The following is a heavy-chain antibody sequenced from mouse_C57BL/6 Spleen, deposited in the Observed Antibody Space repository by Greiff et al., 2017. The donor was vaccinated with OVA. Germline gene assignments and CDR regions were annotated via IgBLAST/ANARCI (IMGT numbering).Heavy chain of an antibody. J-gene: IGHJ3*01. Sequence: EVKLMESGGDLVKPGGSLKLSCAASGFTFSSYGMSWVRQTPDKRLEWVATISSGGSYTYYPDSVKGRFTISRDNAKNTLYLQMSSLKSEDTAMYYCAITTVVPYWGQGTLVTVSA. CDR3: AITTVVPY. V-gene: IGHV5-6*01. D-gene: IGHD1-1*01. CDR2: ISSGGSYT. CDR1: GFTFSSYG.